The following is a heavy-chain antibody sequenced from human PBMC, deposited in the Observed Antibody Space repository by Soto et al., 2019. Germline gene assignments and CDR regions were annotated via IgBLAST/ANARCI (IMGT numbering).Heavy chain of an antibody. CDR3: ARDRCSGGSCYRTYAFDI. J-gene: IGHJ3*02. Sequence: GGSLRLSGAASGFTLSNYTMNWVRQAPGKGLEWVSSISGSSTYIYYADSVKGRFTISRDNAKNSLYLQMNSLRAEDTAVYYCARDRCSGGSCYRTYAFDIWGQGTLVTVSS. V-gene: IGHV3-21*01. CDR1: GFTLSNYT. CDR2: ISGSSTYI. D-gene: IGHD2-15*01.